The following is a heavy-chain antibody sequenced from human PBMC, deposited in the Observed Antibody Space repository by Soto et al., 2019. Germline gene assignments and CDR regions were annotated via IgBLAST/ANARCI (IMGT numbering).Heavy chain of an antibody. CDR1: GGGVTTHTYA. D-gene: IGHD2-15*01. V-gene: IGHV4-61*01. Sequence: ETLSRTVNDSGGGVTTHTYAWTWIRQHPGQGLEWIGYISNSGSTNYNPSIKSGITISADTPKNQSSLTLNFVSAADTAVYYCARRNSGGNWLDRWGQDTLVRVSS. J-gene: IGHJ5*02. CDR3: ARRNSGGNWLDR. CDR2: ISNSGST.